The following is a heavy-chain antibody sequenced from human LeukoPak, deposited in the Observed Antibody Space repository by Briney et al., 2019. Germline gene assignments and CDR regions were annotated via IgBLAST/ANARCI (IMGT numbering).Heavy chain of an antibody. V-gene: IGHV1-18*01. Sequence: ASVKVSCKASGYTFTNYGISWVRQAPGQGLEWMGWISAYNGNTNYAQKLQGRVTMTTDTSTSTAYMEPRSLRSDDTAVYYCARVITSDYDFFYYYGMDVWGQGTTVTVSS. CDR3: ARVITSDYDFFYYYGMDV. CDR2: ISAYNGNT. J-gene: IGHJ6*02. D-gene: IGHD3-3*01. CDR1: GYTFTNYG.